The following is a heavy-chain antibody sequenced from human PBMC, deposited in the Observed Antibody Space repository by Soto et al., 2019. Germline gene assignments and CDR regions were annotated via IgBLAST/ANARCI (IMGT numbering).Heavy chain of an antibody. Sequence: EVQLVESEGGLVQRGGSLRLSCAASGFTFNSYWMHWVRQAPGQGLVWVSHIHSDGSTTTYADSVKGRFTISRDNAKNTMDLQRNSLRAEDTAVYYCVRGNKGGFDLWGQGTTVTVSS. CDR3: VRGNKGGFDL. CDR1: GFTFNSYW. CDR2: IHSDGSTT. V-gene: IGHV3-74*01. D-gene: IGHD4-4*01. J-gene: IGHJ3*01.